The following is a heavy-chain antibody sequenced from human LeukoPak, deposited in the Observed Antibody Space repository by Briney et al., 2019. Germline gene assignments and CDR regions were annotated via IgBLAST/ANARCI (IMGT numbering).Heavy chain of an antibody. J-gene: IGHJ4*02. CDR1: GGSFSGYY. CDR2: INHSGST. CDR3: ARGGHPLPSN. V-gene: IGHV4-34*01. Sequence: SETLSLPCAVYGGSFSGYYWSWIRQPPGKGLEWIGEINHSGSTNYNPSLKSRVTISVDTSKNQFSLKLSSVTAADTAVYYCARGGHPLPSNWGQGTLVTVSS.